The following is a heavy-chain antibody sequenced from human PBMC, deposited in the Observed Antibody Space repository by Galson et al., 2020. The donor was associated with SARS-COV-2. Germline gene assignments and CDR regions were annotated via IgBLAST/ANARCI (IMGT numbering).Heavy chain of an antibody. Sequence: GESLKISCAGSGFTFNSYGMSWVRQAPGKGLEWISGISGSGGSTYYADSVKGRFTISRDNFKNMLYLQMNSLRAEETAVYYCAKDLGKWGQGTLVTVSS. V-gene: IGHV3-23*01. J-gene: IGHJ4*02. CDR3: AKDLGK. CDR1: GFTFNSYG. CDR2: ISGSGGST. D-gene: IGHD3-16*01.